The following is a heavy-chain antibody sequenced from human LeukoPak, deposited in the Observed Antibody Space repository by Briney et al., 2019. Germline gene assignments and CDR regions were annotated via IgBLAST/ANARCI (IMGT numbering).Heavy chain of an antibody. Sequence: GASVKVSCKASGYTFTSYDINGVRQATGQGLEWMGWMNPNSGNTGYPQKFQGRVTMTMNTSISTDYMELSSLRSEDTGVYYCARAADYDILTGYGWGQGTLVTVSS. V-gene: IGHV1-8*01. CDR1: GYTFTSYD. D-gene: IGHD3-9*01. CDR2: MNPNSGNT. J-gene: IGHJ4*02. CDR3: ARAADYDILTGYG.